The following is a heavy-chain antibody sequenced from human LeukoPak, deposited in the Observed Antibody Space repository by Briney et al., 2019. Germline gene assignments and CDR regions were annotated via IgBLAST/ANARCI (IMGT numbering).Heavy chain of an antibody. D-gene: IGHD3-10*01. CDR2: INPNSGGT. J-gene: IGHJ5*02. CDR1: GYTFTGYY. CDR3: ARASRAWFGELSAFDP. V-gene: IGHV1-2*02. Sequence: GASVKVSCKASGYTFTGYYMHWVRQAPGQGLEWMGWINPNSGGTNYAQKFQGRVTMTRDTSISTAYMELSRLRSDDTAVYHCARASRAWFGELSAFDPWGQGTLVTVSS.